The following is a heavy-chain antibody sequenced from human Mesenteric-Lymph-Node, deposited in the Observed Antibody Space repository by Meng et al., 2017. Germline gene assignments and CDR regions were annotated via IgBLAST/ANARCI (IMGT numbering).Heavy chain of an antibody. CDR1: QFTFSDYY. Sequence: VQLVESGGGLVRPGGSLRLSCAASQFTFSDYYMSWIRQAPGKGLEWIAYITGPSSDIQYADSVKGRFTISRDNARNSLYLQMNSLRAEDTAVYYCTRANYGLDYWGRGTLVTVSS. D-gene: IGHD3-10*01. CDR2: ITGPSSDI. CDR3: TRANYGLDY. V-gene: IGHV3-11*04. J-gene: IGHJ4*02.